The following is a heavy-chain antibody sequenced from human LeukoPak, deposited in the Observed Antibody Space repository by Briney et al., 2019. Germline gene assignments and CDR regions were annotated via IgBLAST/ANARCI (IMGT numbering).Heavy chain of an antibody. D-gene: IGHD1-26*01. V-gene: IGHV1-46*04. CDR3: AREYEVVESSGSRSSFEY. CDR2: INPSGGST. J-gene: IGHJ4*02. CDR1: GYTFTRYL. Sequence: ASVKVSCKASGYTFTRYLMHWVRQAPGQGLEWMGTINPSGGSTNYAQKLQGRVTMTRDTSTSTTYMELSSLRSEDTAVYYCAREYEVVESSGSRSSFEYWGQGTLVTVAS.